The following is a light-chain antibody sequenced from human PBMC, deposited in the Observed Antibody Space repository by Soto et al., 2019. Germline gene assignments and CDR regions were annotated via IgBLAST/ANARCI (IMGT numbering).Light chain of an antibody. CDR1: QSVRSNS. CDR2: GAS. Sequence: EIVLTQSPGTLSLSPGERATFSCRASQSVRSNSLAWYQQKPGQAPRLLIYGASTRATGIPDRFSGSGSGTDFTLTITRLEPEDFAVFYCQQYGRSPPTFGGGTNMEIK. V-gene: IGKV3-20*01. CDR3: QQYGRSPPT. J-gene: IGKJ4*01.